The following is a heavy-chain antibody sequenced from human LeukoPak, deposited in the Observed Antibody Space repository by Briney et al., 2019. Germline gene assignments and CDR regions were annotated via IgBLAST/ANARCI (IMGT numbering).Heavy chain of an antibody. CDR2: LYGGGGP. Sequence: GGSLRLSCAVSGFTVSSYYMTWVRQAPGKGLEWVSVLYGGGGPYYADSARGRFTISRDNSKNTLYLQMNSLRAEDTAVYYCARGHGAYTSVPYRYYGMDVWGQGTMVTVSS. CDR1: GFTVSSYY. CDR3: ARGHGAYTSVPYRYYGMDV. J-gene: IGHJ6*02. D-gene: IGHD6-25*01. V-gene: IGHV3-66*01.